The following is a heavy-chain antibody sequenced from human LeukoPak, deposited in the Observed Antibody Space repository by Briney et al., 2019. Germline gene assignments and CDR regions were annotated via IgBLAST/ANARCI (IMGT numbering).Heavy chain of an antibody. CDR3: ARDLEILGATYSFDY. Sequence: GGSLRLSCAASGFTFSSYAMHWVRQAPCKGLEWVAVISYDGSNKYYADSVKGRFTISRDNSKNTLYLQMNSLRAEDTAVYYCARDLEILGATYSFDYWGQGTLVTVSS. CDR2: ISYDGSNK. D-gene: IGHD1-26*01. V-gene: IGHV3-30-3*01. CDR1: GFTFSSYA. J-gene: IGHJ4*02.